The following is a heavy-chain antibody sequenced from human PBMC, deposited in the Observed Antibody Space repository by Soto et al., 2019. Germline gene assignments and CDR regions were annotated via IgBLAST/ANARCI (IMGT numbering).Heavy chain of an antibody. J-gene: IGHJ4*02. CDR3: ARRRDYGGYSTFDY. Sequence: ASVKVSCKASGYTFTGYYMHCVRQAPGQGLEWMGWINPNSGGTNYAQKFQGRVTMTRDTSISTAYMELSRLRSDDTAVYYCARRRDYGGYSTFDYWGQGTLVTVSS. V-gene: IGHV1-2*02. CDR2: INPNSGGT. D-gene: IGHD4-17*01. CDR1: GYTFTGYY.